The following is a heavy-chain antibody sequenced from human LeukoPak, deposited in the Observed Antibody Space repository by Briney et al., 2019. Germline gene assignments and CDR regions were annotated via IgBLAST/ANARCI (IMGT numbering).Heavy chain of an antibody. CDR1: GYTFTSYY. CDR3: ARGPEDFWSGPYFDY. V-gene: IGHV1-46*01. CDR2: INPSGGST. J-gene: IGHJ4*02. D-gene: IGHD3-3*01. Sequence: GASVKVSCKASGYTFTSYYMHWVRQAPGQGLEWMGIINPSGGSTSYAQKFQGRVTMTRDTSTSTVYMELSSLRSEDTAVYYCARGPEDFWSGPYFDYWGQGTLVTVSS.